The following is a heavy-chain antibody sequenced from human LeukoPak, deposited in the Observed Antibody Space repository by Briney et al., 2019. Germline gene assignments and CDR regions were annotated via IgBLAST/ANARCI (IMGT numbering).Heavy chain of an antibody. D-gene: IGHD2-15*01. CDR3: ARLRYYGMDV. J-gene: IGHJ6*02. V-gene: IGHV3-9*01. Sequence: GGSLRLSCAASGFTFDDYAMHWVRQAPGKGLEWVSGISWNSGSLGYADSVKGRFTISRDNAKNSLYLQMNSLRAEDTAVYYCARLRYYGMDVWGQGTTVTVSS. CDR2: ISWNSGSL. CDR1: GFTFDDYA.